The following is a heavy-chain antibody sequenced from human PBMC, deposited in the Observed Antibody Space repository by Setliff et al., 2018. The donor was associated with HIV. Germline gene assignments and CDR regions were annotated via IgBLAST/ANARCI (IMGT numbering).Heavy chain of an antibody. CDR3: ARGRWIRVSAAIMYYYYYYMDV. CDR2: IYHSGST. D-gene: IGHD2-2*01. J-gene: IGHJ6*03. Sequence: SETLSLTCAVSGYSISSGYYWGWIRQPPGKGLEWIGSIYHSGSTYYNPSLKSRVTISVDTSKKQFSLKLSSVTAADTAVYYCARGRWIRVSAAIMYYYYYYMDVWGRGTTVTVSS. V-gene: IGHV4-38-2*01. CDR1: GYSISSGYY.